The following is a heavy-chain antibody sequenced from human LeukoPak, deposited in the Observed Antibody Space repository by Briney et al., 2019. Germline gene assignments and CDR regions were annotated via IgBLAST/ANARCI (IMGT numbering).Heavy chain of an antibody. CDR1: GFTFSSYA. Sequence: PGGSLRLSCAASGFTFSSYAMSWVRQAPGKGLEWVSAISGSGGSTYYADSVKGRFTISRDNSKNTLYLQMNSLRAEDTAVYYCAKVAKYGPQWLLIPSWAFDIWGQGTMVTVSS. CDR3: AKVAKYGPQWLLIPSWAFDI. V-gene: IGHV3-23*01. J-gene: IGHJ3*02. D-gene: IGHD3-22*01. CDR2: ISGSGGST.